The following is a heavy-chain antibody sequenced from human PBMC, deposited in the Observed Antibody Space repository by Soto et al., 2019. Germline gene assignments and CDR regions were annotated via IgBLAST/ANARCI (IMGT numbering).Heavy chain of an antibody. Sequence: SETLSLTCTVSGGSISSGDYYWSWIRQPPGKGLEWIGYIYYSGSTYYNPSLKSRVTISVDTSKNQLSLKLSSVTAADTAVYYCARGVGYSNYGVDYWGQGTLVTVSS. CDR1: GGSISSGDYY. CDR3: ARGVGYSNYGVDY. D-gene: IGHD4-4*01. V-gene: IGHV4-30-4*01. CDR2: IYYSGST. J-gene: IGHJ4*02.